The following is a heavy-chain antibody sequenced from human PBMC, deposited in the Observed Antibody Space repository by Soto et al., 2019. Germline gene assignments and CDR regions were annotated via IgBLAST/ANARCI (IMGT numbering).Heavy chain of an antibody. D-gene: IGHD3-16*01. Sequence: GGSLRLSCAASGFTFSSYAMSWVRQAPGKGLEWVSAISGSGGSTYYADSVKGRFTISRENSKNTLYLQMNSLRAEDTAVQFCAKEVHSWGGVDAFDIWGQGTMVTVS. J-gene: IGHJ3*02. CDR2: ISGSGGST. CDR1: GFTFSSYA. CDR3: AKEVHSWGGVDAFDI. V-gene: IGHV3-23*01.